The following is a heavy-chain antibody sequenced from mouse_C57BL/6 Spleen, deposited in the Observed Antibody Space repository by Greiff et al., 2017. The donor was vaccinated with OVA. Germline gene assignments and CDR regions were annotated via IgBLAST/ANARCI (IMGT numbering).Heavy chain of an antibody. J-gene: IGHJ3*01. CDR1: GYTFTSYG. CDR3: ARGYGSREFAY. CDR2: IYPRSGNT. Sequence: QVQLQQSGAELARPGASVKLSCKASGYTFTSYGISWVKQRTGQGLEWIGEIYPRSGNTYYNEKFKGKATLTADKSSSTAYMELRSLTSEDSAVYFCARGYGSREFAYWGQGTLVTVSA. D-gene: IGHD1-1*01. V-gene: IGHV1-81*01.